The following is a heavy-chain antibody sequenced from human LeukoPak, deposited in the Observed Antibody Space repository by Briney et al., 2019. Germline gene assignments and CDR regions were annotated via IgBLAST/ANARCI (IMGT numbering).Heavy chain of an antibody. J-gene: IGHJ6*02. Sequence: ASVKVSCKASGYTFTSYHIKWVRQATGQGLEWMGWLRPNSGDSGSAQQFQGRVTMTMDTSTSTAYMEVSSLRSDDTAVYYCARAGYYGMDVWGQGTTVTVSS. CDR2: LRPNSGDS. CDR1: GYTFTSYH. V-gene: IGHV1-8*02. CDR3: ARAGYYGMDV.